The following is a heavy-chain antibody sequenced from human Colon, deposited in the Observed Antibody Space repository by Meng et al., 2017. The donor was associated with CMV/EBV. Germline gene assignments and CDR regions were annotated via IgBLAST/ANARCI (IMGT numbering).Heavy chain of an antibody. Sequence: GSLRLSCAVTGGSITSNNYYWAWIRQPPGKGLEWIGSIYYTGTTDYNASLKSRVTMSVDTSRNQFSLNLRSVTAADTAVYYCVRDPQRPDYYDSLVYGMDVWGQGTTVTVSS. CDR2: IYYTGTT. CDR1: GGSITSNNYY. D-gene: IGHD3-22*01. CDR3: VRDPQRPDYYDSLVYGMDV. V-gene: IGHV4-39*07. J-gene: IGHJ6*02.